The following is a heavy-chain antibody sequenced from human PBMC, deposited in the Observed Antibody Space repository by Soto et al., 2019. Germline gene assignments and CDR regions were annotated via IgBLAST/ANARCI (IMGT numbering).Heavy chain of an antibody. CDR2: IWYDGSNK. D-gene: IGHD3-22*01. CDR3: VRTRSYYDSSGHTGAFDI. V-gene: IGHV3-33*01. Sequence: QVQLVESGGGVVQPGRSLRLSCAASGFTFSSYGMHWVRQAPGKGLEWVAVIWYDGSNKYYADSVKGRFTISRDNSKNTLYLQMNSLRAEDTAVYYCVRTRSYYDSSGHTGAFDIWGQGTMVTVSS. CDR1: GFTFSSYG. J-gene: IGHJ3*02.